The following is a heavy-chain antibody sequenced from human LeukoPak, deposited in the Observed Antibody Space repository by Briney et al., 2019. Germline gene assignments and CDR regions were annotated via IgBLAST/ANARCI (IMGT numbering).Heavy chain of an antibody. CDR2: INPNSGGT. D-gene: IGHD3-22*01. V-gene: IGHV1-2*02. CDR3: ARMSYYDSSGDNWFDP. Sequence: ASAKVSCKASGYTFTGYYMHWVRQAPGQGLEWMGWINPNSGGTNYAQKFQGRVTMTRDTSISTAYMELSSLRSEDTAVYYCARMSYYDSSGDNWFDPWGQGTLVTVSS. J-gene: IGHJ5*02. CDR1: GYTFTGYY.